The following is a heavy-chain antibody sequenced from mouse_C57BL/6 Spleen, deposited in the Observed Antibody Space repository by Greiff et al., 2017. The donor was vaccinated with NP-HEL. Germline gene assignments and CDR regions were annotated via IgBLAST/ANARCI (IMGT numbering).Heavy chain of an antibody. CDR3: TTYYYGSSSDPYYFDY. J-gene: IGHJ2*01. D-gene: IGHD1-1*01. Sequence: EVQLQQSGAELVRPGASVKLSCTASGFNIKDYYMHWVKQRPEQGLEWIGWIDPENGDTEYASKFQGKATITADTSSNTAYLQLSSLTSEDTAVYYCTTYYYGSSSDPYYFDYWGQGTTLTVSS. V-gene: IGHV14-4*01. CDR2: IDPENGDT. CDR1: GFNIKDYY.